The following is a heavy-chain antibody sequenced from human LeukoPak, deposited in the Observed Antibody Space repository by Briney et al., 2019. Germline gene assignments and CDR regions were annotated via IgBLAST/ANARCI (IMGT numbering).Heavy chain of an antibody. V-gene: IGHV3-23*01. CDR3: AKDRSIGTYYTFDH. D-gene: IGHD1-26*01. J-gene: IGHJ4*02. CDR1: GFTFSDYA. Sequence: GESLRLSCAASGFTFSDYAMTWVRQAPGKGLEWVATISGSGLMTYYADSVKGRFTVSGDNSKNTLYLQMSSLTAADTAVHYCAKDRSIGTYYTFDHWGQGTLVTVSS. CDR2: ISGSGLMT.